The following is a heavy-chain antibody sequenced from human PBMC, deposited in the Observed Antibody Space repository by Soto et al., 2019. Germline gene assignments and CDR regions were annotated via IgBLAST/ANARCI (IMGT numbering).Heavy chain of an antibody. CDR1: GGSFSGYY. CDR2: INHSGTI. Sequence: TLSLTCGVYGGSFSGYYWGWIRQPPGKGLEWIGEINHSGTINYNPSLKSRATISLHTSKNQVSLNLTSVTAADTAVYYCARGRWLSKYSTSWSFFDYWGQGTLVTVSS. J-gene: IGHJ4*02. V-gene: IGHV4-34*01. CDR3: ARGRWLSKYSTSWSFFDY. D-gene: IGHD6-13*01.